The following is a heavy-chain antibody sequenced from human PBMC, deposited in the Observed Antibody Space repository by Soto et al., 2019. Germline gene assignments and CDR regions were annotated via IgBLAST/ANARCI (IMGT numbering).Heavy chain of an antibody. D-gene: IGHD4-17*01. CDR1: GFTFINYA. J-gene: IGHJ4*02. Sequence: QVQLVESGGGVVQPGRSLRLSCAASGFTFINYAMHWVRQSPGKGLEWVAVISYDVSNKYYADSVKGRFTISRDNSKNTMYLQMNSLSAEDTAVYHCARDQVKGTMTILWGQGTLVTVSS. CDR2: ISYDVSNK. CDR3: ARDQVKGTMTIL. V-gene: IGHV3-30-3*01.